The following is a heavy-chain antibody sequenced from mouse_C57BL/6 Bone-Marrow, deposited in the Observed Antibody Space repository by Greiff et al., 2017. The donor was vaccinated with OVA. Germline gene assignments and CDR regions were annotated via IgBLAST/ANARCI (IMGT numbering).Heavy chain of an antibody. Sequence: EVHLVESGAELVRPGASVKLSCTASGFNIKDDYMHWVKQRPEQGLEWIGWIDPENGDTEYASKFQGKATITADTSSNTAYLQLSSLTSEDTAVYYCRITTVPYYFDYWGQGTTLTVSS. D-gene: IGHD1-1*01. CDR2: IDPENGDT. CDR1: GFNIKDDY. J-gene: IGHJ2*01. CDR3: RITTVPYYFDY. V-gene: IGHV14-4*01.